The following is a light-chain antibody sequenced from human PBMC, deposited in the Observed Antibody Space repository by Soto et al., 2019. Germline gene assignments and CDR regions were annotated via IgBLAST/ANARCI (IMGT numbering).Light chain of an antibody. CDR3: QQRSNWTRT. CDR2: DVS. V-gene: IGKV3-11*01. CDR1: QNISNY. J-gene: IGKJ1*01. Sequence: IVLTQSPATLSLSPGKRATLSCGASQNISNYLIWYQQYPGQAPSLLIYDVSNSATGIPARFSGSGSGTDFALTISSLEPEDLAVYYCQQRSNWTRTFGQGTKVDIK.